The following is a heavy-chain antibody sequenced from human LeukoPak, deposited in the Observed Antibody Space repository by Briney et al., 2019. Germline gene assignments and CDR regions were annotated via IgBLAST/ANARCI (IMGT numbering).Heavy chain of an antibody. CDR1: GFTFSNYW. CDR2: ISYDGSNK. Sequence: GGSLRLSXAASGFTFSNYWMSWVRQAPGKGLEWVAVISYDGSNKYYADSVKGRFTISRDNSKNTLYLQMNSLRAEDTAVYYCARPPLYSGYDKLNDYWGQGTLATVSS. J-gene: IGHJ4*02. D-gene: IGHD5-12*01. CDR3: ARPPLYSGYDKLNDY. V-gene: IGHV3-30-3*01.